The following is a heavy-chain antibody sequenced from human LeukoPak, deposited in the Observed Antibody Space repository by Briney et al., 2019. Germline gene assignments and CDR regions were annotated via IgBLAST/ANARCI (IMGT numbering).Heavy chain of an antibody. CDR2: IYGSGIT. V-gene: IGHV4-4*07. CDR1: GGSIISNY. J-gene: IGHJ6*03. Sequence: SETLSLTCTVSGGSIISNYWKWIRQSAGTGLEWIGRIYGSGITDYNPSLKSRVTMSLDTSRKQFSLRLTSVTAADTAVYYCARLKFYDSTGYSPGYYMDVWGKGTTVSVFS. D-gene: IGHD3-22*01. CDR3: ARLKFYDSTGYSPGYYMDV.